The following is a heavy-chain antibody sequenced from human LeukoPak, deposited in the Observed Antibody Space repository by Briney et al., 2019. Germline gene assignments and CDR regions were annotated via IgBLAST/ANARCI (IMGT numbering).Heavy chain of an antibody. CDR2: IYYSGST. CDR3: ARVKGVVTAILDY. V-gene: IGHV4-59*01. Sequence: PSETLSLTCTVPGASISSYYWSWIRQPPGKGLEWIGYIYYSGSTNYNPSLKSRVTFSVDTSKNQFSLKLISVTAADTAVYYCARVKGVVTAILDYWGQGTLVTVSS. J-gene: IGHJ4*02. D-gene: IGHD2-21*02. CDR1: GASISSYY.